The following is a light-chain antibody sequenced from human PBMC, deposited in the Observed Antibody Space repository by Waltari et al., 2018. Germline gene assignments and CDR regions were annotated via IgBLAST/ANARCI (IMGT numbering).Light chain of an antibody. J-gene: IGLJ1*01. CDR2: LEGSGSD. Sequence: QPVLTQSSSASASLGSLVKLTCTLSSGHSSYIIAWHQQQPGKAPRYLMKLEGSGSDNKGSGVPDRFSGSSSGADRYRTISNLQSEDEADYYCETWDSNTHVFGTGTKVTVL. CDR1: SGHSSYI. CDR3: ETWDSNTHV. V-gene: IGLV4-60*03.